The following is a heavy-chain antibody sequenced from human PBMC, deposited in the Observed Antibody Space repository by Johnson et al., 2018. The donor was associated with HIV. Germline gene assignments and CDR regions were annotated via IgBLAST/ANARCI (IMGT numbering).Heavy chain of an antibody. D-gene: IGHD5-24*01. V-gene: IGHV3-30*18. Sequence: QVQLVESGGGLVQPGGSLRLSCAASGFTFSNYGMHWVRQAPGKGLEWVAVLLYRGSNKYYADSVKGRLPLSRDNSKNTLYLQMNSLRAEDTAVYYCAKSALERATPLAEVDAFDVWGQGTMVTVSS. J-gene: IGHJ3*01. CDR3: AKSALERATPLAEVDAFDV. CDR1: GFTFSNYG. CDR2: LLYRGSNK.